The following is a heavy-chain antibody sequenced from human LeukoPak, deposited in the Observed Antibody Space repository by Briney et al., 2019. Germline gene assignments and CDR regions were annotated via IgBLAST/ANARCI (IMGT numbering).Heavy chain of an antibody. D-gene: IGHD2-2*01. Sequence: GGSLRLSCAASGFTFSSYAMHWVRQAPGKGLEGVAVISYDGSNKYYADSVKGRFTISRDNSKNTLYLQMNSLRAEDTAVYYCARAPLYQPGMTPYFDYWGQGTLVTVSS. J-gene: IGHJ4*02. CDR1: GFTFSSYA. CDR3: ARAPLYQPGMTPYFDY. V-gene: IGHV3-30-3*01. CDR2: ISYDGSNK.